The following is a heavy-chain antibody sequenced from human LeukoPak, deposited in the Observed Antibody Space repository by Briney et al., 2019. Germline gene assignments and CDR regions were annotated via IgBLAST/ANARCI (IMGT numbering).Heavy chain of an antibody. J-gene: IGHJ4*02. CDR1: GFTFSSYA. D-gene: IGHD6-19*01. CDR2: ISGSGGST. CDR3: ANLVIAVAGKGEFDY. V-gene: IGHV3-23*01. Sequence: GGSLRLSCAASGFTFSSYAMSWVRQAPGKGLEWVSAISGSGGSTYYADSVKDRFTISRDTSKNTLYLQMNSLRAEDTAVYYCANLVIAVAGKGEFDYWGQGTLVTVSS.